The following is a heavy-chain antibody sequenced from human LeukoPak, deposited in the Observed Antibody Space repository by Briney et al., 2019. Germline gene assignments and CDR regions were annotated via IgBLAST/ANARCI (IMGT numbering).Heavy chain of an antibody. CDR2: ISGSGGST. D-gene: IGHD1-26*01. V-gene: IGHV3-23*01. J-gene: IGHJ4*02. CDR3: AKGGGSHFDY. Sequence: GGSLRLSCAASGFTCSSYAMSWVRQAPGKGLEWVSTISGSGGSTYYADSVKGRFTISRDNSENTLYLQMNSLRAEETAEYYCAKGGGSHFDYWGQGTLVTVSS. CDR1: GFTCSSYA.